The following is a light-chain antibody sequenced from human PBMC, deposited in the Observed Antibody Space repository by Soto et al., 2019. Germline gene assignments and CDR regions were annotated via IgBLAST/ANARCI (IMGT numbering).Light chain of an antibody. CDR1: NSNIGANT. CDR2: SHS. V-gene: IGLV1-44*01. CDR3: AAWDDSLNAYV. Sequence: QSVLTQPPSASGTPGQRVTFSCSGSNSNIGANTVNWYQQLPGAAPKLLMYSHSQRPSGVPDRFSGSKSGTSASLAISGLQSEDEADYYCAAWDDSLNAYVFGTGTRSPS. J-gene: IGLJ1*01.